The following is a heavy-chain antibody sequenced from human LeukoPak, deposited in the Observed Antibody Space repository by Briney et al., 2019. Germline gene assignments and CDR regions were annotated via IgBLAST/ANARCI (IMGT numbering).Heavy chain of an antibody. D-gene: IGHD5-18*01. CDR3: ARGRYNYGISFYFHY. CDR1: GFTFSDYA. V-gene: IGHV3-30-3*01. Sequence: GGSLRLSCAASGFTFSDYAMHWVRRAPGKGLEWVAVLSYDGSKTYYADSVKGRFTISRDNSKNTLYLQMNSLRAEDTAVYYCARGRYNYGISFYFHYWGQGTLVTVSS. CDR2: LSYDGSKT. J-gene: IGHJ4*02.